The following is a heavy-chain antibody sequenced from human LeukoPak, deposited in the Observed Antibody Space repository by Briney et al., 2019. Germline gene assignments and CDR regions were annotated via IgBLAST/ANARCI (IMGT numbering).Heavy chain of an antibody. D-gene: IGHD6-19*01. J-gene: IGHJ5*02. CDR3: ARDLCIAVAGKAVEWWFDP. CDR2: IYYSGST. V-gene: IGHV4-59*01. Sequence: SETLSLTCTVSGGSISSYYWSWIRQPPGKGLEWIGYIYYSGSTNYNPSLKSRVTISVDTSKNQFSLKLSSVTAADTAVYYCARDLCIAVAGKAVEWWFDPWGQGTLVTVSS. CDR1: GGSISSYY.